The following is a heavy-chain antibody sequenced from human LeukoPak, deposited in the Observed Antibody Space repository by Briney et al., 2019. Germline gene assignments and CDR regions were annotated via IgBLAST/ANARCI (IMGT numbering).Heavy chain of an antibody. V-gene: IGHV3-23*01. CDR2: ISGSGGST. D-gene: IGHD1-1*01. CDR1: GFTFSSYA. CDR3: ARVPHYYYYGMDV. J-gene: IGHJ6*02. Sequence: GGSLRLSCAASGFTFSSYAMSWVRQAPGKGLEWVSAISGSGGSTYYADSVKGRFTISRDNSKNTLYLQMNSLRAEDTAVYYCARVPHYYYYGMDVWGQGTTVTVSS.